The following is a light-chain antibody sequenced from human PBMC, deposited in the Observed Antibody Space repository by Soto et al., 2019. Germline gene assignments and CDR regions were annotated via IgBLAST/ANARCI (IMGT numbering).Light chain of an antibody. J-gene: IGKJ3*01. CDR1: QSVSSSY. V-gene: IGKV3-20*01. Sequence: EIVLTQSPGTLSLSPGERATLSCRASQSVSSSYLAWYQQKPGQAPRLLIYGASSRATGNPDRFSGSGSGTDLTLTISRLEAQDVAVFYCQQYGSSPFTFGPGTKVDIK. CDR3: QQYGSSPFT. CDR2: GAS.